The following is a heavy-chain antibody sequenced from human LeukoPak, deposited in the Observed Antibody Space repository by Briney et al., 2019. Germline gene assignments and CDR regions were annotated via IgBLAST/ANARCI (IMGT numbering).Heavy chain of an antibody. J-gene: IGHJ3*02. Sequence: GGSLRLSCAASGFTFSSHVMSWVRQAPGKGLHWVSAISGSGGSTYYVDSVKGRFIISRDNSKNTLYLQMNSLRAEDTAVYYCAKRDDSSNAFDIWGQGTMVTVS. D-gene: IGHD3-22*01. CDR3: AKRDDSSNAFDI. V-gene: IGHV3-23*01. CDR2: ISGSGGST. CDR1: GFTFSSHV.